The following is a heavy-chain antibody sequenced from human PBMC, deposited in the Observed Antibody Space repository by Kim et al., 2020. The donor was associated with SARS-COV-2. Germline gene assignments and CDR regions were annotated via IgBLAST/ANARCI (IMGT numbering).Heavy chain of an antibody. CDR3: AKGELIAAAQLQYYYYYGMDV. CDR2: IYSGGSST. D-gene: IGHD6-13*01. Sequence: GGSLRLSCAASGFTFSSYAMSWVRQAPGKGLEWVSVIYSGGSSTYYADSVKGRFTISRDNSKNTLYLQMNSLRAEDTAVYYCAKGELIAAAQLQYYYYYGMDVWGQGTTVTVSS. CDR1: GFTFSSYA. J-gene: IGHJ6*02. V-gene: IGHV3-23*03.